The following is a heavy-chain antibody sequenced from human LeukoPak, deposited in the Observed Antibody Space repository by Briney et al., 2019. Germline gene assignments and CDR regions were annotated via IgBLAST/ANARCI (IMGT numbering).Heavy chain of an antibody. CDR2: ISSNGGST. D-gene: IGHD3-10*01. CDR1: GFTFSSYA. J-gene: IGHJ6*02. CDR3: AKDLWFGELLIEYYYYYGMDV. Sequence: GGSLRLSCAASGFTFSSYAVHWVRQAPGKGLEYVSAISSNGGSTYYANSVKGRFTISRDNSKNTLYLQMGSLRAEDTAVYYCAKDLWFGELLIEYYYYYGMDVWGQGTTVTVSS. V-gene: IGHV3-64*01.